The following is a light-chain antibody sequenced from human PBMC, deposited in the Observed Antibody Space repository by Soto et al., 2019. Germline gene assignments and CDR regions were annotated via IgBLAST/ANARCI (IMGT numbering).Light chain of an antibody. CDR1: QSISNW. Sequence: DIQMTQCPSTLSASVGDRVTITCRASQSISNWLAWYHQKPGKAAKLLIYKASSLVSGVPSRFSGSGSGTEFSLTISNLQPDDFATYYCRQYNSYPYTLGQGTRLEIK. V-gene: IGKV1-5*03. J-gene: IGKJ5*01. CDR2: KAS. CDR3: RQYNSYPYT.